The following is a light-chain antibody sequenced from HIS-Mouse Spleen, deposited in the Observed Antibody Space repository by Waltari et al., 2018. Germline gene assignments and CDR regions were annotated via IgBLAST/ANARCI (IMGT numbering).Light chain of an antibody. J-gene: IGLJ3*02. CDR2: EGS. CDR1: RSDVGGYNL. CDR3: CSYAGSSTV. V-gene: IGLV2-23*01. Sequence: QSALTQPASVSGSPGQSITISCTGTRSDVGGYNLVPWYQQHPGKAPKLMIYEGSKRPSGVSNRFSGSKSGNTASLTISGLQAEDEADYYCCSYAGSSTVFGGGTKLTVL.